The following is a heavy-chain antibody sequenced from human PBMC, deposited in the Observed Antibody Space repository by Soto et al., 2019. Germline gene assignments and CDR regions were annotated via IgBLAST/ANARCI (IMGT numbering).Heavy chain of an antibody. CDR2: ISGSGGIT. Sequence: GVSLRLSWAASGFTFSSYAMSWVRQAPGKGLGWVSAISGSGGITYYADSVKGRFTISRDSSKNTLYLQMNSLRAEDTAVYYCAKALDYYDNSGSHKWGQGTLVTVSS. J-gene: IGHJ4*02. D-gene: IGHD3-22*01. CDR1: GFTFSSYA. CDR3: AKALDYYDNSGSHK. V-gene: IGHV3-23*01.